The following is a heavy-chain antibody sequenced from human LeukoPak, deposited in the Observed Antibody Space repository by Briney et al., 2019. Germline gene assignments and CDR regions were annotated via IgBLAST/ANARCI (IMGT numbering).Heavy chain of an antibody. CDR2: LYIAGNT. D-gene: IGHD6-13*01. V-gene: IGHV3-66*02. Sequence: GGSLRLSCAASGFTVSSSYMSWVRQAPGKGLEWVSVLYIAGNTKYADSVRGRFTISRDNSKNTLYLQMNSLRAEDTAVYYCARAPIAAALNYWGQGTLVTVSS. CDR3: ARAPIAAALNY. J-gene: IGHJ4*02. CDR1: GFTVSSSY.